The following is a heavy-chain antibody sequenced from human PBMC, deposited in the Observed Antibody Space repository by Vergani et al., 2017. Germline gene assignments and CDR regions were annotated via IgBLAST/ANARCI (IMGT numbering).Heavy chain of an antibody. CDR2: IIPILGIA. V-gene: IGHV1-69*02. J-gene: IGHJ4*02. CDR3: ALWFGETYSGDELGYFDY. CDR1: GGTFSSYT. D-gene: IGHD3-10*01. Sequence: QVQLVQSGAEVKKPGSSVKVSCKASGGTFSSYTISWVRQAPGQGLEWMGRIIPILGIANYAQKFQGRVTITAVKSTSTAYMELSSLRSEDTAVYYCALWFGETYSGDELGYFDYWGQGTLVTVSS.